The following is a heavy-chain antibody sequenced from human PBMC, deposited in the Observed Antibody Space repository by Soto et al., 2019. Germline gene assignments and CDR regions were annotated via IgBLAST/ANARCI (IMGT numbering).Heavy chain of an antibody. Sequence: GGALTLSCAACVCTFCRYWWQWVRQVPGKGLVWVSRINSDGSSTSYADSVKGRFTISRDNAKNTLYLQMNSLRAEDTAVYHCAKDTAMAPYYFDYWGQGTLVTVSS. D-gene: IGHD5-18*01. CDR1: VCTFCRYW. CDR3: AKDTAMAPYYFDY. CDR2: INSDGSST. J-gene: IGHJ4*02. V-gene: IGHV3-74*01.